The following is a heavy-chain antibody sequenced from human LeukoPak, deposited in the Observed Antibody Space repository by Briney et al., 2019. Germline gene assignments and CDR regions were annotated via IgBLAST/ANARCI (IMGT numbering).Heavy chain of an antibody. J-gene: IGHJ4*02. V-gene: IGHV4-4*07. CDR2: IYSTGST. CDR3: ARQIASAGTAGFDF. D-gene: IGHD6-13*01. CDR1: GGSISSYY. Sequence: PSETLSLTCTVSGGSISSYYWSWIRRPAGKGLEWIGRIYSTGSTNYNPSLKSRVTMSVDTSKNQFSLRLRSVTAADTAVYYCARQIASAGTAGFDFWGQGALATVSS.